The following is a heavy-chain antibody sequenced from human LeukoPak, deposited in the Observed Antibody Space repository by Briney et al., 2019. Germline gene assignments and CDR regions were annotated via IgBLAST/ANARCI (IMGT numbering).Heavy chain of an antibody. CDR2: IYYSGST. Sequence: SETLSLTCTVSGGSISSYYWSWIRQPPGKGLEWIGYIYYSGSTNYNPSLKSRVTISVDTSKNQFSLKLSSVTAADTAVYYCAREHSGSWNQFDYWGQGTLVTVSS. J-gene: IGHJ4*02. CDR1: GGSISSYY. CDR3: AREHSGSWNQFDY. D-gene: IGHD6-13*01. V-gene: IGHV4-59*01.